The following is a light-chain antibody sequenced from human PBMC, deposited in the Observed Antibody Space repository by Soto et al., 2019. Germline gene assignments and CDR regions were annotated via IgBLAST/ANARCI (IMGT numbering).Light chain of an antibody. Sequence: QSVLTQPPSVCAAPGGKVTISCSGNSSNIGSNVVSWYQVLPGTGPKLLSFDNNERPSEIPDRFSGSNSGTSVTLVITGLQTGDEADYHCGTLDSSLTIGPWVFGGGTKVTVI. CDR1: SSNIGSNV. CDR3: GTLDSSLTIGPWV. V-gene: IGLV1-51*01. J-gene: IGLJ3*02. CDR2: DNN.